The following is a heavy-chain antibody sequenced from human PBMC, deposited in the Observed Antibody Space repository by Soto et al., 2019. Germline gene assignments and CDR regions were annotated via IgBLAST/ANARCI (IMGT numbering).Heavy chain of an antibody. CDR3: ATIRDLDYMRWGLDP. CDR1: GYPFSDNQ. V-gene: IGHV1-2*02. J-gene: IGHJ5*02. CDR2: INPKCGAT. Sequence: ASVKVCCKASGYPFSDNQIHWLRQAPGQGLEWMGRINPKCGATNYAQKFQGRVTMTRDESTDTAYMELTSLASDDTAAYYCATIRDLDYMRWGLDPWGQGTLVTVSS. D-gene: IGHD4-4*01.